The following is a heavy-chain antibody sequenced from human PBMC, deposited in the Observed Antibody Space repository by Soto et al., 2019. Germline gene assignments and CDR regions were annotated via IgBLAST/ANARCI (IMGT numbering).Heavy chain of an antibody. CDR1: GGTFSSYT. D-gene: IGHD4-4*01. CDR3: ARENGSNYPLVQYYFDY. J-gene: IGHJ4*02. CDR2: IIPILGIA. Sequence: GASVKVSCKASGGTFSSYTISWVRQAPGQGLEWMGRIIPILGIANYAQKFQGRVTITADKSTSTAYMELSSLRSEDTAVYYCARENGSNYPLVQYYFDYWGQGTLVTVSS. V-gene: IGHV1-69*04.